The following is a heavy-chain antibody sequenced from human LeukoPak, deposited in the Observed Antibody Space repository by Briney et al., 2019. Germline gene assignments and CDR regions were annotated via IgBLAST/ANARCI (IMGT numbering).Heavy chain of an antibody. J-gene: IGHJ4*02. V-gene: IGHV3-23*01. Sequence: PGGSLRLSCAASGFTFSNYAMSWVRQAPGKGLQWVSAISGSGSSTFYADSVKGRFTISRDNSRNTLYLQMNSLRAEDTAAYYCAKGAMAAADLRDYWGQGTLVTVSS. CDR1: GFTFSNYA. CDR3: AKGAMAAADLRDY. CDR2: ISGSGSST. D-gene: IGHD6-13*01.